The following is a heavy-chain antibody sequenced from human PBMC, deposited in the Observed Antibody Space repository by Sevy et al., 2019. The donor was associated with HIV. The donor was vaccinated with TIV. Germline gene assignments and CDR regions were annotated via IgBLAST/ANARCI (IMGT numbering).Heavy chain of an antibody. CDR2: IKQDGSEK. CDR1: GFTFSSYW. J-gene: IGHJ6*03. Sequence: GGSLRLSCAASGFTFSSYWMSWVRQAPGKGLEWVANIKQDGSEKYYVDSVKGRFTISRDNAKNSLYLQMNSLRAEETAVYYCARERVSMVRGVIITRGKYYYYYMDVWGKGTTVTVSS. CDR3: ARERVSMVRGVIITRGKYYYYYMDV. V-gene: IGHV3-7*01. D-gene: IGHD3-10*01.